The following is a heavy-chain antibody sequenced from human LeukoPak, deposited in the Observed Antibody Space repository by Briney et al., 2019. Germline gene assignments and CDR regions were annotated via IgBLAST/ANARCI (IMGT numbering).Heavy chain of an antibody. V-gene: IGHV4-59*01. Sequence: SETLSLTCTVSGGSITSYHWSWIRQSPGKGLEWIGYINYSGTTNYNPSLTSRATMSVDTSKKQFSLRLISVTAADTAVYYCVSGRWSGYYFDTWGQGTRVTVSS. D-gene: IGHD3-3*01. J-gene: IGHJ4*02. CDR2: INYSGTT. CDR1: GGSITSYH. CDR3: VSGRWSGYYFDT.